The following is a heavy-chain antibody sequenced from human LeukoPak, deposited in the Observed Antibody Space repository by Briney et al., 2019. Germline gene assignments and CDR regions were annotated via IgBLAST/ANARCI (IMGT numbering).Heavy chain of an antibody. J-gene: IGHJ4*02. CDR2: IYYSGST. V-gene: IGHV4-59*08. CDR3: ARLGSRYCGGDCYFFDY. CDR1: GGSISSYY. Sequence: PSETLSLTCTVSGGSISSYYWSWIRQPPGKGLEWIGYIYYSGSTNYNPSLKSRVTISVDTSKNQFSLKLSSVTAADTAVYYCARLGSRYCGGDCYFFDYWGQGTLVTVSS. D-gene: IGHD2-21*02.